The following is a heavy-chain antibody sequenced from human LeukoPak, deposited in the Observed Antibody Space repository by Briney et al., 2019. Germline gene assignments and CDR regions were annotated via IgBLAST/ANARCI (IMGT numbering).Heavy chain of an antibody. CDR1: GGSISSYY. D-gene: IGHD5-18*01. V-gene: IGHV4-59*08. J-gene: IGHJ3*02. CDR3: ARQPAATAAFDI. Sequence: PSETLSLTCTVSGGSISSYYWSWIRQPPGKGLEWIAYVHKNGDTKHYLSLKSRDTISVDTPNNQISLRMSSVTAADTAMYFCARQPAATAAFDIWGRGTMVTVSS. CDR2: VHKNGDT.